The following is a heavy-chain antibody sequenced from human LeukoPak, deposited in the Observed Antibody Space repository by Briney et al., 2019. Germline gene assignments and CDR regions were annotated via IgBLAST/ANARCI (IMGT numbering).Heavy chain of an antibody. D-gene: IGHD2-2*01. Sequence: GASVKVSCKASGYTFTGYYMHWVRQAPGQGLEWMGWINPNSGGTNYAQKFQGRVTMTRDTSISTAYMELSRLRSDDTAVYYCARGIVVVPAAITGFAYNWFDPWGQGTLVTVSS. CDR3: ARGIVVVPAAITGFAYNWFDP. J-gene: IGHJ5*02. CDR2: INPNSGGT. CDR1: GYTFTGYY. V-gene: IGHV1-2*02.